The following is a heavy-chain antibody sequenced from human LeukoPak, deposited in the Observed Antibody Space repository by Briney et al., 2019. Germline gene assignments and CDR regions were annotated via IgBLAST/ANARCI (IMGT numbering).Heavy chain of an antibody. CDR1: GFTFSSYA. CDR2: ISGSGGST. CDR3: ARAVGATTFGWFDP. V-gene: IGHV3-23*01. J-gene: IGHJ5*02. D-gene: IGHD1-26*01. Sequence: PGGSLRLSCAASGFTFSSYAMSWVRQAPGKGLEWVSAISGSGGSTYYADSVKGRFTVSRDNSKNTLYLQMGSLRPEDMAVYYCARAVGATTFGWFDPWGQGTLVTVSS.